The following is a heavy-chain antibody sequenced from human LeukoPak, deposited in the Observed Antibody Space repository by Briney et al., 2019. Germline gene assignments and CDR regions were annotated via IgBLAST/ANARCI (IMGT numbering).Heavy chain of an antibody. CDR2: IWYDGSIK. Sequence: GGSLRLSCAASGFTFSNYGMDWVRQAPGKGLEWVAVIWYDGSIKYYEDSMKGRFTISRDNAKNSLYLQMNNLRAEDTAVYYCARADETTWGIDPWGHGTLVTVSS. CDR1: GFTFSNYG. J-gene: IGHJ5*02. V-gene: IGHV3-33*01. CDR3: ARADETTWGIDP. D-gene: IGHD3-16*01.